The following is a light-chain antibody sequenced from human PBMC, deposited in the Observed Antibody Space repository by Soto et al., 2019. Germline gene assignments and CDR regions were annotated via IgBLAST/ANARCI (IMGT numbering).Light chain of an antibody. CDR3: QSYDSSLSGYV. V-gene: IGLV1-40*01. CDR1: SSNIGAGYD. CDR2: ANI. J-gene: IGLJ1*01. Sequence: QSVLTQPPSVSGAPGQRVTISCTGSSSNIGAGYDVHWYQQIPGTAPQLLIYANINRPSGVPDRFSGSKSGTSASLAITGLQAEDEADYYCQSYDSSLSGYVFGTGTKVTVL.